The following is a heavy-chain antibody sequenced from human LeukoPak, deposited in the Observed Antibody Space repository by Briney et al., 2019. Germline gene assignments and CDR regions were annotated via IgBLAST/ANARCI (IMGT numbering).Heavy chain of an antibody. V-gene: IGHV1-3*01. CDR3: AMGILTGYSVYYYYGMDV. Sequence: ASVKVSCKASGYTFTSYAMHWVRQAPGQRLEWMGWINAGNGNTKYSQKFQGRVTITRDTSASTAYMELSSLRSEDTAVYYCAMGILTGYSVYYYYGMDVWGQGTTVTVSS. CDR1: GYTFTSYA. CDR2: INAGNGNT. D-gene: IGHD3-9*01. J-gene: IGHJ6*02.